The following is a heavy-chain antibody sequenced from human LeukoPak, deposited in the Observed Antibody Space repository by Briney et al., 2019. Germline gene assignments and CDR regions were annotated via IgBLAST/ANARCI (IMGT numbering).Heavy chain of an antibody. V-gene: IGHV1-69*13. D-gene: IGHD5-24*01. CDR1: GGTFSSYA. CDR2: IIPIFGTA. Sequence: GASVKVSCKASGGTFSSYAISWVRQAPGQGLEWMGGIIPIFGTANYAQKFQGRVTITADESTSTAYMELSSLRSEDTAVYYCARGEMATNRWSGFDPWGQGTLVTVSS. CDR3: ARGEMATNRWSGFDP. J-gene: IGHJ5*02.